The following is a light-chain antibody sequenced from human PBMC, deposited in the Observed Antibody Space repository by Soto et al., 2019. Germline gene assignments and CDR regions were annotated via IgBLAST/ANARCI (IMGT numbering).Light chain of an antibody. CDR1: KTVSSN. J-gene: IGKJ1*01. Sequence: EVLMTQSPATLSLSPGGRTTLSCRASKTVSSNLVWYHQRPGQAPRLLIYDASKRATGVPARFSGSGSGTEFTLTISSLQSEDFGVYFCQQFSEWPWTFGQGTKLEI. CDR2: DAS. V-gene: IGKV3-15*01. CDR3: QQFSEWPWT.